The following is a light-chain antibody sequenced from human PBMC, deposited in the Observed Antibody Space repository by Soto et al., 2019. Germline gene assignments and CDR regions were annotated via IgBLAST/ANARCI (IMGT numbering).Light chain of an antibody. CDR3: HQYGTSPFT. J-gene: IGKJ2*01. CDR2: DAS. V-gene: IGKV3-11*01. Sequence: EIVLTQSPVTLSLSPGERATLSCRASQSVSSYLAWYQQKPGQAPRLLIYDASNRATGIPARFSGSGSGTDFTLTISSLEPEDVAVFYCHQYGTSPFTFGQGTKLESK. CDR1: QSVSSY.